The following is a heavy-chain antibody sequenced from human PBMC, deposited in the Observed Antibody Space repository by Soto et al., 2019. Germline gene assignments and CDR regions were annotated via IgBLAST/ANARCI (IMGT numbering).Heavy chain of an antibody. CDR2: IHHSGSVFESGST. CDR3: ETNSCSCYFDY. V-gene: IGHV4-38-2*01. CDR1: GSSITITHY. D-gene: IGHD2-15*01. J-gene: IGHJ4*02. Sequence: SETLSLTCAVSGSSITITHYWGWIRQPPGKGLEWIGSIHHSGSVFESGSTHYNPSFKSRVTISADTSKNQFSLKLTSVTAADTAVYYCETNSCSCYFDYWGRGTLVTVSS.